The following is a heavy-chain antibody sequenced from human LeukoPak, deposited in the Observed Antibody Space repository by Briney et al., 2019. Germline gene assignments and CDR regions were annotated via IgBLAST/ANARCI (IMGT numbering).Heavy chain of an antibody. Sequence: PGGSLRLSCAASGFTFSSYGMHWVRQAPGKGLEWVAVIWYDGSNKYYADSVKGRFTISRDNSKNTLYLQMNSLRAEDTAVYYCARDTLDEGYSYGDGGYWGQGTLVTVSS. J-gene: IGHJ4*02. CDR3: ARDTLDEGYSYGDGGY. V-gene: IGHV3-33*01. D-gene: IGHD5-18*01. CDR2: IWYDGSNK. CDR1: GFTFSSYG.